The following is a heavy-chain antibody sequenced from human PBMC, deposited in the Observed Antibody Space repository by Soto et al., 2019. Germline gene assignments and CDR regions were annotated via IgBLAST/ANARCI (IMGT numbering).Heavy chain of an antibody. D-gene: IGHD2-15*01. CDR3: AGESRYCSGGSCYFLPGIDY. Sequence: QVQLVQSGAEVKKPGSSVKVSCKASGGTFSSYAISWVRQAPGQGLEWMGGIIPIFGTANYAQKFQGRVTITADEATSTAYMELSSLRSEDTVVYYCAGESRYCSGGSCYFLPGIDYWGQGTLVTVSS. J-gene: IGHJ4*02. V-gene: IGHV1-69*12. CDR2: IIPIFGTA. CDR1: GGTFSSYA.